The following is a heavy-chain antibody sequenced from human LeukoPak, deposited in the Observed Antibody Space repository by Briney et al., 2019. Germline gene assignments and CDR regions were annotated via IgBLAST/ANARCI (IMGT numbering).Heavy chain of an antibody. CDR3: ARVGYYDSSGYPNAVDAFDI. D-gene: IGHD3-22*01. V-gene: IGHV4-30-2*03. CDR1: GGSISSGGYS. J-gene: IGHJ3*02. CDR2: IYHSGST. Sequence: SETLSLTCAVSGGSISSGGYSWSWIRQPPGKGLEWIGSIYHSGSTYYNPSLKSRVTISVDTSKNQFSLKLSSVTAADTAVYYCARVGYYDSSGYPNAVDAFDIWGQGTMVTVSS.